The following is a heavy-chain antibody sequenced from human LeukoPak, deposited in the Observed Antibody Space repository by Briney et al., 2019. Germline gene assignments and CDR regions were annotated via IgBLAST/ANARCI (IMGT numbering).Heavy chain of an antibody. Sequence: GGSLRLSCAASGFTFSSYWMSWVRQAPGKGLEWVANIKQDGSEKYYVDSVKGRFTISRDNAKNSLYLQMNSLRAEDTAVNYCARESRYFDWFPIMDVWGQGTTVTVSS. J-gene: IGHJ6*02. D-gene: IGHD3-9*01. V-gene: IGHV3-7*01. CDR3: ARESRYFDWFPIMDV. CDR1: GFTFSSYW. CDR2: IKQDGSEK.